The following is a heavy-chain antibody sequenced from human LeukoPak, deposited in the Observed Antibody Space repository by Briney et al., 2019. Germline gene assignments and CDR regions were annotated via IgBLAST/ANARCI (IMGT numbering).Heavy chain of an antibody. CDR3: ARQGTVTTYYYYYYGMDV. CDR1: GGSISISSDY. CDR2: IYYSGST. Sequence: PSETLSLTCTVSGGSISISSDYWGWIRQPPGKGLEWIGSIYYSGSTYYNPSLKSRVTISVDTSKNQFSLKLSSVTAADTAVYYCARQGTVTTYYYYYYGMDVWGQGTTVTVSS. D-gene: IGHD4-17*01. J-gene: IGHJ6*02. V-gene: IGHV4-39*01.